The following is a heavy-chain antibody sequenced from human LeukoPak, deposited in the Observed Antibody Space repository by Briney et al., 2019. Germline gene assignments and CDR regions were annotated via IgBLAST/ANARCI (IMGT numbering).Heavy chain of an antibody. D-gene: IGHD6-6*01. CDR3: AREEGSSSSGWFDP. CDR1: GFTFSNYW. CDR2: INSDGINT. Sequence: PGGSLRLSCAASGFTFSNYWMHWVRQAPGKGLVWVSRINSDGINTSYADSVKGRFTISRDNAKNSLYLQMNSLRAEDTAVYYCAREEGSSSSGWFDPWGQGTLVTVSS. J-gene: IGHJ5*02. V-gene: IGHV3-74*01.